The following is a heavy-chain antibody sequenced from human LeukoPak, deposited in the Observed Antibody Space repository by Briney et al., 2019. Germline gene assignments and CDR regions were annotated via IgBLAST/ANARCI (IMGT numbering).Heavy chain of an antibody. D-gene: IGHD6-13*01. J-gene: IGHJ6*03. CDR1: GGSISSSNW. V-gene: IGHV4-4*02. CDR3: ARVSSSRYYYMDV. Sequence: SGTLSLTCAVSGGSISSSNWWSWVRQPPGKGLEWIGEIYHSGSTNYNPSLKSRVTISVDKSKNQFSLKLSSVTAADTAVYYCARVSSSRYYYMDVWGKGTTVTVSS. CDR2: IYHSGST.